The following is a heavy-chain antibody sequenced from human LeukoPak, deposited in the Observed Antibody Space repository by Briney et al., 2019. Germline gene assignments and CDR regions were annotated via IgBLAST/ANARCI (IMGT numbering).Heavy chain of an antibody. J-gene: IGHJ4*03. Sequence: SETLSLTCAVYGGSFSYYWSWIRQPPGKGLEWIGEINHSGSTNYNPSLKSRVTISVDTSKNQFSLKLSSVTAADTAVYYCARGKEQTFDYWGQGTTVTVSS. CDR2: INHSGST. CDR3: ARGKEQTFDY. D-gene: IGHD1/OR15-1a*01. V-gene: IGHV4-34*01. CDR1: GGSFSYY.